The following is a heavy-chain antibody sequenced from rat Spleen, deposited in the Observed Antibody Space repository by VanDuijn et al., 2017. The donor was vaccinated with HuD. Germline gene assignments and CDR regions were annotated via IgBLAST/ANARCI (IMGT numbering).Heavy chain of an antibody. Sequence: EVQLVESGGGLVQPGGSLKLSCAASGFTFNRYYMVWVRQAPTKGLEWVAYISTAGSNTFYRDSVQGRFTLSRDNAKSSLYLQMDSLRSEDTATYYCTRDRILRSTGFDYWGQGVMVTVSS. D-gene: IGHD1-6*01. V-gene: IGHV5-27*01. J-gene: IGHJ2*01. CDR1: GFTFNRYY. CDR3: TRDRILRSTGFDY. CDR2: ISTAGSNT.